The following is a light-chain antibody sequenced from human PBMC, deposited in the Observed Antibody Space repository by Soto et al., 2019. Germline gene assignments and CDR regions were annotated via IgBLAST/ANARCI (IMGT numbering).Light chain of an antibody. Sequence: EIVLTQSPATLSLSPGERATLSCRASQSVSTYLAWYQQKPGQAPRLLIYDASIRAPGIPARFSGSGSGTDFTLTISTLEPEDFAVYYYQQRSNWPPNTFGQGTKLEIK. CDR2: DAS. CDR1: QSVSTY. V-gene: IGKV3-11*01. J-gene: IGKJ2*01. CDR3: QQRSNWPPNT.